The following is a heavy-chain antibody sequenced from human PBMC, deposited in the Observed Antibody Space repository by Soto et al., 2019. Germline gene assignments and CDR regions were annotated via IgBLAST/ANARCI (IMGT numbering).Heavy chain of an antibody. CDR3: ARDTNSLDL. V-gene: IGHV4-38-2*02. CDR1: SYSISSGFF. Sequence: SETLSLACVVSSYSISSGFFWAWIRQPPGKGLEWVGSIYHTGDTHYNPSLRSQVSMSVDTSKNHFSLRLTYLTAAATAVYFCARDTNSLDLWGQGILVTV. J-gene: IGHJ5*02. CDR2: IYHTGDT. D-gene: IGHD2-8*01.